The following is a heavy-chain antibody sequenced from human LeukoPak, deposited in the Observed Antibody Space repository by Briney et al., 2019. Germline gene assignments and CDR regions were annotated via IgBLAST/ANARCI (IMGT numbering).Heavy chain of an antibody. D-gene: IGHD6-19*01. CDR3: ARTVPGYPDDYFDY. Sequence: GPCLGLSCAAAGFTFSRNWMSSVRHTRGNGLGRVAHMRQDGSAIYYVDSVKGRFTISRDNAKNSLCLQMTRMTVADTAVYYCARTVPGYPDDYFDYWGQGTLVTVSS. V-gene: IGHV3-7*01. CDR2: MRQDGSAI. CDR1: GFTFSRNW. J-gene: IGHJ4*02.